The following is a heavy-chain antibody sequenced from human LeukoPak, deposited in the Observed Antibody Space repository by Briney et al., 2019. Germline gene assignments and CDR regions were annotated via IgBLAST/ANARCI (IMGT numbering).Heavy chain of an antibody. V-gene: IGHV3-48*03. CDR1: GITFSSYE. J-gene: IGHJ3*02. CDR3: ARDSSRGRVVDAFDI. D-gene: IGHD3-10*01. Sequence: GGSLRLSCGASGITFSSYEMKLVRQAPGKGLEWVSYINGGGSTIYYADSVKGRFTISRDNAKNSLHMQTNSLRAEDTAIYYCARDSSRGRVVDAFDIWGQGTMVTVSS. CDR2: INGGGSTI.